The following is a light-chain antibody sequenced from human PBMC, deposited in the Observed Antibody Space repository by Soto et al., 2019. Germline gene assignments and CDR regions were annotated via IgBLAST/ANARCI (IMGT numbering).Light chain of an antibody. Sequence: DIRMTQSPASVSGSAGDRVSMSCRASQDIASRLAWYQQRPGKAPVLLIFGASILQSGVSSRFSGSGAGTEFNLTINSLQPEDFGVYYCQQAHNLPVTFGGGTKVEIK. J-gene: IGKJ4*02. CDR1: QDIASR. CDR2: GAS. V-gene: IGKV1-12*01. CDR3: QQAHNLPVT.